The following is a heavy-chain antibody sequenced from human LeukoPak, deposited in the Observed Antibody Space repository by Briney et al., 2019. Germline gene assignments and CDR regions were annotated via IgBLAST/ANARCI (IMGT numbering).Heavy chain of an antibody. CDR1: GGTFISYA. CDR3: ARLYDYVWGSYRYTHYYFDY. CDR2: IIPILGIA. Sequence: GSSVKVSCKASGGTFISYAISWVRQAPGQGLEWMGRIIPILGIANYAQKFQGRVTITADKSTSTAYMELSSLRSEDTAVYYCARLYDYVWGSYRYTHYYFDYWGQGTLVTVSS. J-gene: IGHJ4*02. D-gene: IGHD3-16*02. V-gene: IGHV1-69*04.